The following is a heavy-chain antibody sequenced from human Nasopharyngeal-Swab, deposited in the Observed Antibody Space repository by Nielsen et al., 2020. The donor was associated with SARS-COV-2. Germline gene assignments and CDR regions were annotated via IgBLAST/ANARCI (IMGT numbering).Heavy chain of an antibody. CDR3: ARDVAIVGVTLDN. J-gene: IGHJ4*02. Sequence: GGSLRLSCAASGFSISTNGMHWVHQAPGKGLEWLAYISSSSSKSYYADSVKGRFTISRDNPKNSLFLQMNSLRDEDTAVYYCARDVAIVGVTLDNWGQGTLVTVSS. CDR2: ISSSSSKS. V-gene: IGHV3-48*02. CDR1: GFSISTNG. D-gene: IGHD1-26*01.